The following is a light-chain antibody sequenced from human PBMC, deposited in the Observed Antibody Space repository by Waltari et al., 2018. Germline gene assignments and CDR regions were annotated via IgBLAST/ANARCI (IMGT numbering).Light chain of an antibody. CDR3: QSYDSSNPWV. CDR2: EDN. Sequence: NFMLTQPHSVSESPGKTVTISFTRSSGSIASNYVPWYQQRPGSAPTSVIYEDNQSPSGVPDRLSGSSDSSSNSAALTISGLKTGDEADDHCQSYDSSNPWVFGGGTKLTVL. CDR1: SGSIASNY. V-gene: IGLV6-57*03. J-gene: IGLJ3*02.